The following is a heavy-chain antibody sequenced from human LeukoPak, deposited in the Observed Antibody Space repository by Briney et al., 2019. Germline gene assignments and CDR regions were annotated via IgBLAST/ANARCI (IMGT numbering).Heavy chain of an antibody. Sequence: PGGSLRLSCAASGFTFSSYGMSWVRQAPGKGLEWVSAISGSGGSTYYADSVKGRFTISRDNSKNTLYLQMNSLRAEDTAVYYCAKDRSWFGELFDYFDYWGQGTLVTVSS. CDR3: AKDRSWFGELFDYFDY. V-gene: IGHV3-23*01. J-gene: IGHJ4*02. CDR1: GFTFSSYG. CDR2: ISGSGGST. D-gene: IGHD3-10*01.